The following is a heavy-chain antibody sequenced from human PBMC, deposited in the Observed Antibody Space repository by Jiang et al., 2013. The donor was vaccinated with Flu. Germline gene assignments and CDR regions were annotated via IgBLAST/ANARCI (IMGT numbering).Heavy chain of an antibody. V-gene: IGHV4-34*01. Sequence: LLKPSETLSLTCAVYGGSFSGYYWSWIRQPPGKGLEWIGEINHSGSTNYNPSLKSRVTISVDTSKNQFSLKLSSVTAADTAVYYCASYYDSSGFKPWGQGTLVTVSS. J-gene: IGHJ4*02. CDR1: GGSFSGYY. CDR2: INHSGST. D-gene: IGHD3-22*01. CDR3: ASYYDSSGFKP.